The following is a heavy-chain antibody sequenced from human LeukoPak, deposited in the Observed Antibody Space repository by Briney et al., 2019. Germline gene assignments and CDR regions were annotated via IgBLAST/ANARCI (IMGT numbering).Heavy chain of an antibody. CDR1: GFTFSSYA. Sequence: SGGSLRLSCAASGFTFSSYAMSWLRQAPGKGLEWVSAMSGSGGSTYYADSVKGRFTISRDNSKNTLYLQMNSLKTEDTAVYYCLSLVPPYFDYWGQGTLVTVSS. V-gene: IGHV3-23*01. D-gene: IGHD6-6*01. CDR2: MSGSGGST. CDR3: LSLVPPYFDY. J-gene: IGHJ4*02.